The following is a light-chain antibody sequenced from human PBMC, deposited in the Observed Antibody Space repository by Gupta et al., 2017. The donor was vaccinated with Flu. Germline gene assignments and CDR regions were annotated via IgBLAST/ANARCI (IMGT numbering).Light chain of an antibody. J-gene: IGKJ4*02. V-gene: IGKV3-11*01. CDR3: QQYTNWRLT. CDR2: GAD. Sequence: GDSATRSCRASQSVGSFLAWYQQKHGQAPRLLIYGADNRATDIPGRFSGSGSGTDFTLTISNLESEDFAVYYCQQYTNWRLTFGEGTKVELK. CDR1: QSVGSF.